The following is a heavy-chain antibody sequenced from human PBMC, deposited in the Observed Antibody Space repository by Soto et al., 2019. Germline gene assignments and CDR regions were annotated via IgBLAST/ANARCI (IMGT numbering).Heavy chain of an antibody. Sequence: GGSLRLSCAASGFTFSSSAMSWVRQAPGKGLEWVSAISGSGGSTYYADSVKGRFTISRDNSRNTLYLLMNSLRAEDTAVYYCAKERYSSGWSRFDYWGQGTLGTVSS. D-gene: IGHD6-19*01. J-gene: IGHJ4*02. CDR2: ISGSGGST. CDR1: GFTFSSSA. V-gene: IGHV3-23*01. CDR3: AKERYSSGWSRFDY.